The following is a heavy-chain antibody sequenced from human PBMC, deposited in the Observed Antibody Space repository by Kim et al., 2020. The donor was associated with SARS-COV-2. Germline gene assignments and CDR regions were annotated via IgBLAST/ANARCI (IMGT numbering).Heavy chain of an antibody. CDR3: VRPQQPETSGL. Sequence: GESLKISCQGLGYSFADYLIAWVRQVPGKGLGLMGIIFPRDSETTYSPSFQGQVAISVDISINTAFLQWRSLKTSDSAMYYCVRPQQPETSGLWCQGTMV. J-gene: IGHJ3*01. CDR1: GYSFADYL. V-gene: IGHV5-51*01. CDR2: IFPRDSET. D-gene: IGHD2-2*01.